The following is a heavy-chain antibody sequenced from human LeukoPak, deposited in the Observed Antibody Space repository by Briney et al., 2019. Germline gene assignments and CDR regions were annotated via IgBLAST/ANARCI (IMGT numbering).Heavy chain of an antibody. CDR3: AKDLHGGFSSDY. Sequence: PGGSLRLSCAASGFTFNNFGMHWVRQAPGKWLEWVSFIGYEGVHKYYADSVKGRFTISKDNSKATLCLQMNSLRPEDTAVYYCAKDLHGGFSSDYSGQGTLVTVFS. D-gene: IGHD4-23*01. CDR2: IGYEGVHK. V-gene: IGHV3-30*02. CDR1: GFTFNNFG. J-gene: IGHJ4*02.